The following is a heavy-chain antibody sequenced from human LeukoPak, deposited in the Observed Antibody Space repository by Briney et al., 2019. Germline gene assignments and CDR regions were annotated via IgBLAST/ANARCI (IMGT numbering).Heavy chain of an antibody. CDR2: INPNTGDT. CDR1: GYTFPAYY. CDR3: ARGYAFDL. J-gene: IGHJ3*01. V-gene: IGHV1-2*02. Sequence: SVKVSCKASGYTFPAYYMNWVRQAPGQGIEWMGWINPNTGDTNYAQKFQGRVTMTRDTSLTTGYMELNRLTSDDTAVYYCARGYAFDLWGQGTLVTVFS.